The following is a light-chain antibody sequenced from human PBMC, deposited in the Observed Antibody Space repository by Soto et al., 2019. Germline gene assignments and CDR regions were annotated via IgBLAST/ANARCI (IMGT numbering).Light chain of an antibody. J-gene: IGLJ1*01. CDR1: SSDLGGYNY. V-gene: IGLV2-14*01. CDR3: TSYTSSTTYV. Sequence: QSALTQPASVSGSPGQSITISCTGTSSDLGGYNYVSWYQHHPGKAPKLMIYEVSNRPSGVSNRFSGSKSGNTASLTISGLQAEDEAAYYCTSYTSSTTYVFGTGTKVTVL. CDR2: EVS.